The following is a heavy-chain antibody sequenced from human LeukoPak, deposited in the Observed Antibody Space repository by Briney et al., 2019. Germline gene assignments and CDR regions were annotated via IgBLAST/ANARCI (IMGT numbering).Heavy chain of an antibody. CDR2: ISSSSSTI. V-gene: IGHV3-48*01. Sequence: GGSLRLSCAASGFTFSSYTMNWVRQAPGKGLEWVSYISSSSSTIYYADSVKGRFTISRDNAKNSLYLQMNSLRAEDTAVYYCARAGMGSIAAPRVGFGSFDYWGQGTLVTVSS. CDR3: ARAGMGSIAAPRVGFGSFDY. CDR1: GFTFSSYT. J-gene: IGHJ4*02. D-gene: IGHD6-6*01.